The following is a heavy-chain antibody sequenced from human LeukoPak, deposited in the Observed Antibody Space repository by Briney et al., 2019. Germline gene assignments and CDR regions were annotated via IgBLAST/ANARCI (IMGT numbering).Heavy chain of an antibody. D-gene: IGHD1-1*01. CDR1: GFSFISYW. J-gene: IGHJ4*02. V-gene: IGHV3-7*01. CDR2: IKQDGSAK. CDR3: AGCAGNSCYFDY. Sequence: GGSLRLSCAASGFSFISYWVSWVRQAPGKGLEWVANIKQDGSAKNYVDSVKGRFTISRDNAKNSLYLQLSSLRAEDTAVYYCAGCAGNSCYFDYWGQGTLVIVSS.